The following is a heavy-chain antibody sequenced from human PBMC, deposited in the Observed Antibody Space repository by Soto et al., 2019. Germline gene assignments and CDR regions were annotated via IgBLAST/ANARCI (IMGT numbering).Heavy chain of an antibody. Sequence: QVQLVESGGGVVQPGRSLRLSCAASGFAFSNFALHWVRQAPAMGLESVAAISYDGSNQYYADSVKGRFTISRDNSKNTLYMQMNSLIVEDTAVYDCAREMGGGYYETFDYWGQGTLVTVSS. CDR2: ISYDGSNQ. J-gene: IGHJ4*02. V-gene: IGHV3-30-3*01. D-gene: IGHD3-16*01. CDR1: GFAFSNFA. CDR3: AREMGGGYYETFDY.